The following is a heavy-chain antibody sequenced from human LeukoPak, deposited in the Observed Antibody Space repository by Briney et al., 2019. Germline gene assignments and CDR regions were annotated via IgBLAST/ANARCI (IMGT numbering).Heavy chain of an antibody. CDR2: ISYSIYYSGST. CDR1: GGSISGYY. V-gene: IGHV4-59*01. D-gene: IGHD6-19*01. Sequence: PSETLSLTCTVSGGSISGYYWGWIRQPPRKGLEWIVYISYSIYYSGSTNYNPSLETRVTISLDTSKNQFSLKLTSVTAADTAVYYCARVLSGWPYQFDYWGQGTLVTVSS. J-gene: IGHJ4*02. CDR3: ARVLSGWPYQFDY.